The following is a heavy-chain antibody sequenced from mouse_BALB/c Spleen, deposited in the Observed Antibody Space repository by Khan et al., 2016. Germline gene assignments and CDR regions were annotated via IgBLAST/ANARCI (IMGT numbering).Heavy chain of an antibody. J-gene: IGHJ2*01. D-gene: IGHD2-3*01. V-gene: IGHV5-15*02. Sequence: EVELVESGGGLVQPGGSRKLSCAASGFTFSDYVMAWVRQAPGKGPEWVAFISNLAYSIYYADTVTGRFTISREHAKNTLYLEMSSLRSEDTAMYYCARAYDGYLDYWDQGTTLTVSS. CDR1: GFTFSDYV. CDR3: ARAYDGYLDY. CDR2: ISNLAYSI.